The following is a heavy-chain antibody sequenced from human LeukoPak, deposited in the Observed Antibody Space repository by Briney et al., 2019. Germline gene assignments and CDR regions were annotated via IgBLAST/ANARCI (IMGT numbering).Heavy chain of an antibody. D-gene: IGHD2-15*01. Sequence: TGGSLRLSCAASGFTFINYWMHWVRQAPGEGLVWVSHINNDGSTTTYADSVRGRFTISRDNAKNTLYLHVNSLRAEDTAVYYCARGGFCSGADCRGSFDYWGQGSLVTVSS. CDR3: ARGGFCSGADCRGSFDY. J-gene: IGHJ4*02. CDR1: GFTFINYW. V-gene: IGHV3-74*01. CDR2: INNDGSTT.